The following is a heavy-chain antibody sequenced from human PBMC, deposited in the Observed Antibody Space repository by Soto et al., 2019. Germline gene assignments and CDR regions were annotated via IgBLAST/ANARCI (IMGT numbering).Heavy chain of an antibody. V-gene: IGHV4-59*01. D-gene: IGHD1-26*01. CDR3: ARGRSGSYWTTDY. J-gene: IGHJ4*02. CDR2: IYYSGST. Sequence: SETLSLTCTVSGGSISSYYWSWIRQPPGKGLEWIGYIYYSGSTNYNPSLKSRVTISVDTSKNQFSLKLSSVTAADTAVYYCARGRSGSYWTTDYWGQGTLVTVSS. CDR1: GGSISSYY.